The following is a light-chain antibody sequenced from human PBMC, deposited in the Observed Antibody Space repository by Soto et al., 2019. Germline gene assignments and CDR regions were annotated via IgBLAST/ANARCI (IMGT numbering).Light chain of an antibody. CDR2: AAS. V-gene: IGKV1-8*01. J-gene: IGKJ4*01. CDR3: QQYYSYPS. Sequence: IRMTQSPSSLSASTGDRVTITCRASQGISSYLAWYQQKPGKAPKLLIYAASTLQSGVPSRFSGSGSGTDFTLTISCLQSEDFATYYCQQYYSYPSFGGGTKVEIK. CDR1: QGISSY.